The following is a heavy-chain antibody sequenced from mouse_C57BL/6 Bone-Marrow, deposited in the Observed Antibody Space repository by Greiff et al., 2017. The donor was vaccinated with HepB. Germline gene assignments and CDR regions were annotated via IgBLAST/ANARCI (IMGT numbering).Heavy chain of an antibody. CDR3: ARRGSYYFDY. V-gene: IGHV5-12*01. CDR2: ISNGGGST. CDR1: GFTFSDYY. Sequence: EVKVEESGGGLVQPGGSLKLSCAASGFTFSDYYMYWVRQTPEKRLEWVAYISNGGGSTYYPDTVKGRFTISRDNAKNTLYLQMSRLKSEDTAMYYCARRGSYYFDYWGQGTTLTVSS. J-gene: IGHJ2*01.